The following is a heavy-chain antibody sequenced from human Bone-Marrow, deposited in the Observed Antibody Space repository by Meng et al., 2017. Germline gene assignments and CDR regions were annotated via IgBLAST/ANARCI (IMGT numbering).Heavy chain of an antibody. J-gene: IGHJ4*02. Sequence: GESLKISCAASGFTFSSYSMNWVRQAPGKGLEWVSSISSSSSYIYYADSVKGRFTISRDNAKNSLYLQMNSLRAEDTAIYYCAKNNGYERFDYWGQGILVTVSS. CDR1: GFTFSSYS. CDR2: ISSSSSYI. D-gene: IGHD5-12*01. V-gene: IGHV3-21*01. CDR3: AKNNGYERFDY.